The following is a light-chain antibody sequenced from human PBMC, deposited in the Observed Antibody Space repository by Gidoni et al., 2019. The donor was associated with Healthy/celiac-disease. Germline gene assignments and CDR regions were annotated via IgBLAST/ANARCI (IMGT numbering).Light chain of an antibody. CDR3: SSYTSSSNPYV. J-gene: IGLJ1*01. CDR2: EVR. V-gene: IGLV2-14*01. CDR1: SSDVGGYTY. Sequence: QSALTQPASVSGSPGHSITISCTGTSSDVGGYTYVSWYHQHPGKAPKLMIYEVRNRPSGVSNRLPGSKSGNTASLTISGLQAEDEADYYCSSYTSSSNPYVFGTGTKVTVL.